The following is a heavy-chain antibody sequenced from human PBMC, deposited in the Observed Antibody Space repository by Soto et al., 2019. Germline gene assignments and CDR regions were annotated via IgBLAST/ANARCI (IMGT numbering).Heavy chain of an antibody. CDR3: AKTFSPLSSWYYYFGMDV. Sequence: GGSLRLSCAAFGFTFSDYYMNWIRQAPGKGLEWVSYISSSSSYTNYADSVKGRFTISRDNAKNSLYLQMNSLRAEDTAVYYCAKTFSPLSSWYYYFGMDVWGQGTTVTVSS. D-gene: IGHD6-13*01. CDR1: GFTFSDYY. J-gene: IGHJ6*02. CDR2: ISSSSSYT. V-gene: IGHV3-11*06.